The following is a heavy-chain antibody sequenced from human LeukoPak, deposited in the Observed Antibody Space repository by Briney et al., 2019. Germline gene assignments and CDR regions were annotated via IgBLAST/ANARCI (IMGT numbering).Heavy chain of an antibody. D-gene: IGHD3-10*01. J-gene: IGHJ4*02. CDR2: ISSSGSTI. V-gene: IGHV3-11*01. CDR1: GFTFSDYY. CDR3: ARVIGVVRADYYFDY. Sequence: GGSLRLSCAASGFTFSDYYMSWIRQAPGKGLEWVSYISSSGSTIYYADSVKGRFTISRDNSKNTVYLQMNSLRAEDTAVYYCARVIGVVRADYYFDYWGQGTLVAVSS.